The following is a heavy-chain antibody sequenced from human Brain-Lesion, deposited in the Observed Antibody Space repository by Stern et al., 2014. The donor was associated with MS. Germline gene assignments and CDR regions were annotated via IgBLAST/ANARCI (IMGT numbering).Heavy chain of an antibody. CDR2: FDPEDGET. J-gene: IGHJ4*02. V-gene: IGHV1-24*01. Sequence: QVQLMQSGAEVKKPGASVKVSCKVSGYTLTELSMHWVRQAPRKGLEWMGGFDPEDGETIYAQKFQGRVTMTEDTATDTAYRELSSLRSEDTAVYYCATLSPGAGGNYYRHFDYWGQGTLVTVSS. CDR3: ATLSPGAGGNYYRHFDY. CDR1: GYTLTELS. D-gene: IGHD1-26*01.